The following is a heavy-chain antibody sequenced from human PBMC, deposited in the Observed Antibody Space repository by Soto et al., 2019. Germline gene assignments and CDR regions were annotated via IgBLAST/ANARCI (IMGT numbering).Heavy chain of an antibody. CDR3: ARDPGYSSSPANWFDP. Sequence: SETLSLTCTVSGGSMRGYVWTRIRQPPGKGLEWIGYIYYTGRTNYNPSLKSRLTISVDTSNNQFSLRLDSVTAADTAVYYCARDPGYSSSPANWFDPWGQGTLVPFSS. D-gene: IGHD5-18*01. V-gene: IGHV4-59*01. CDR1: GGSMRGYV. J-gene: IGHJ5*02. CDR2: IYYTGRT.